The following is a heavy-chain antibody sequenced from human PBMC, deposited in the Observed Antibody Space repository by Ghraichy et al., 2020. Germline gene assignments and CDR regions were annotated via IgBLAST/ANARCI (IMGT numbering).Heavy chain of an antibody. Sequence: SETLSLTCAVYGGSFSGYYWSWIRQPPGKGLEWIGEINHSGSTNYNPSLKSRVTISVDTSKNQFSLKLSSVTAADTAVYYCARHPKYRPYYDYVWGSYRSMYYFDYWGQGTLVTVSS. CDR1: GGSFSGYY. J-gene: IGHJ4*02. CDR2: INHSGST. D-gene: IGHD3-16*02. V-gene: IGHV4-34*01. CDR3: ARHPKYRPYYDYVWGSYRSMYYFDY.